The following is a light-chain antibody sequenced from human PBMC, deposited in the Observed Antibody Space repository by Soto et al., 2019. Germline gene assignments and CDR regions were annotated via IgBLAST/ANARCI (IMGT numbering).Light chain of an antibody. CDR2: DAS. V-gene: IGKV1-33*01. Sequence: DIHMTQSASSVSSSLGDRVTITFQASQDISNYLNWYQQKPGKAPKLLIYDASNLETGVPSRFSGSGSGTDFTFTISSLQPEDIATYYCQQYDNLPITFGRGTRLEIK. J-gene: IGKJ5*01. CDR1: QDISNY. CDR3: QQYDNLPIT.